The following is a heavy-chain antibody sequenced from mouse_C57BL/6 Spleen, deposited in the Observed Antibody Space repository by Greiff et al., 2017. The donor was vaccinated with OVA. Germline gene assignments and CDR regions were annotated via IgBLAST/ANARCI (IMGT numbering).Heavy chain of an antibody. CDR3: ARDPGYDGGYAMDY. Sequence: EVQLVESGGGLVKPGGSLKLSCAASGFTFSSYAMSWVRQTPEKRLEWVATISDGGSYTYYPDNVKGRFTISRDNAKNNLYLQMSHLKSEDTAMYYCARDPGYDGGYAMDYWGQGTSVTVSS. J-gene: IGHJ4*01. CDR2: ISDGGSYT. CDR1: GFTFSSYA. V-gene: IGHV5-4*01. D-gene: IGHD2-2*01.